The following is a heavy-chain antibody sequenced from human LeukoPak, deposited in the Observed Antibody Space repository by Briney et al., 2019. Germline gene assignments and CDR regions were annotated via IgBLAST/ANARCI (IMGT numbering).Heavy chain of an antibody. D-gene: IGHD1-26*01. CDR3: ARAYSGSYGTFDY. V-gene: IGHV4-59*05. CDR2: IYYSGST. Sequence: GSLRLSCAASGFTFSSYNMNWVRQAPGKGLEWIGSIYYSGSTYYNPSLKSRVTISVDTSKNQFSLKLSSVTAADTAVYYCARAYSGSYGTFDYWGQGTLVTVSS. J-gene: IGHJ4*02. CDR1: GFTFSSYN.